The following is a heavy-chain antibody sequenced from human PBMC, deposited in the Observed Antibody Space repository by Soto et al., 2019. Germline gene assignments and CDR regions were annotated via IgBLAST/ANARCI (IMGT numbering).Heavy chain of an antibody. CDR2: TYYRSKWYN. D-gene: IGHD3-3*01. Sequence: SQTLSLTCAISGDSVSSNSAAWNWIRQSPSRGLEWLGRTYYRSKWYNDYAVSVKSRITINPDTSKNQFSLQLNSVTPEDTAVYYCARCTRGENYDFWSGYPSPYYYYGMDVWGQGTTVTVSS. J-gene: IGHJ6*02. CDR3: ARCTRGENYDFWSGYPSPYYYYGMDV. V-gene: IGHV6-1*01. CDR1: GDSVSSNSAA.